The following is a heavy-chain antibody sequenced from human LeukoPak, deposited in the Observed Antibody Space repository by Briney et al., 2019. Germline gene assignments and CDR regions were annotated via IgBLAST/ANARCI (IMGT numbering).Heavy chain of an antibody. CDR1: GFSVSNNY. Sequence: GGSLRLSCAASGFSVSNNYMSWVRQAPGKGLEWVAVIWYDGRNKYYVDSVKGRFTISRDNSKNTVYLQMNSLRAEDTAVYFCARDLSIAVFDYWGQGTLVTVSS. J-gene: IGHJ4*02. CDR2: IWYDGRNK. V-gene: IGHV3-33*08. CDR3: ARDLSIAVFDY. D-gene: IGHD6-19*01.